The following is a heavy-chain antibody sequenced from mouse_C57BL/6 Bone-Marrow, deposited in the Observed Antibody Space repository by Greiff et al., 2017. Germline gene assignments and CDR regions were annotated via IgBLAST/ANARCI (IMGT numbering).Heavy chain of an antibody. CDR3: ARKGCYYGSSSYWYFDV. J-gene: IGHJ1*03. Sequence: QVHVKQSGAELVRPGASVKLSCKASGYTFTDYYINWVKQRPGQGLEWIARIYPGSGNTYYNEKFKGKATLTAEKSSSTAYMQLSSLTSEDSAVYFCARKGCYYGSSSYWYFDVWGTGTTVTVSS. CDR2: IYPGSGNT. CDR1: GYTFTDYY. V-gene: IGHV1-76*01. D-gene: IGHD1-1*01.